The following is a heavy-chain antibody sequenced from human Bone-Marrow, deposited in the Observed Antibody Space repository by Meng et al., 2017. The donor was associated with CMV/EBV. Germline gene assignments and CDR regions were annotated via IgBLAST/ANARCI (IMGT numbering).Heavy chain of an antibody. Sequence: LSLTCDVHGGSLSDHYWNWIRQSPGKGLEWVSSISSSSSYIYYADSVKGRFTISRDNSKNTLYLQMNSLRAEDTAVYYCARDSVGYCSSTSCFSRDYWGQGTLVNVAS. D-gene: IGHD2-2*01. CDR2: ISSSSSYI. CDR3: ARDSVGYCSSTSCFSRDY. V-gene: IGHV3-11*06. J-gene: IGHJ4*02. CDR1: GGSLSDHY.